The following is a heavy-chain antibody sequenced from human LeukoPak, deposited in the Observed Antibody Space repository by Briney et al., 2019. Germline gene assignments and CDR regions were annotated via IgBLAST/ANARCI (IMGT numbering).Heavy chain of an antibody. D-gene: IGHD6-13*01. CDR1: GYTFTSYY. CDR2: INPSGGST. V-gene: IGHV1-46*01. Sequence: GASVKVSCKASGYTFTSYYMRWVRQAPGQGLEWMGIINPSGGSTSYAQKFQGRVTMTRDMSTSTVYMELSSLRSEDTAVYYCARGQLRIAAAGDFDYWGQGTLVTVSS. CDR3: ARGQLRIAAAGDFDY. J-gene: IGHJ4*02.